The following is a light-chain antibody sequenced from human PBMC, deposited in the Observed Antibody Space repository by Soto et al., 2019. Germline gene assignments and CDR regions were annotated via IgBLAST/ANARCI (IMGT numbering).Light chain of an antibody. CDR2: ENN. CDR1: SSNIGNNY. J-gene: IGLJ1*01. V-gene: IGLV1-51*02. CDR3: GTWDSSLSAYV. Sequence: QSVLTQPPSVSAAPGQKVTTSCSGRSSNIGNNYVSWYQQLPGTAPKLLIYENNKRPSGIPDRFSGSKSGTSATLGITGLQTGDEADYYCGTWDSSLSAYVFGSGTKVTDL.